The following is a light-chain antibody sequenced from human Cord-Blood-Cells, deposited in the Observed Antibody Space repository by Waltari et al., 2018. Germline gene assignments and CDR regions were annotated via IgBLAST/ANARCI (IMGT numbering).Light chain of an antibody. J-gene: IGLJ2*01. CDR1: SSDVGGYNY. CDR3: SSYTSSSTLGV. CDR2: EVS. V-gene: IGLV2-14*01. Sequence: QSALTQPASVSGSPGQSITISCTGTSSDVGGYNYVSWYQQHPGKAPKLMIYEVSNSPSGVSNRFSGSKSGNTASLTISGLQAEDEADYYCSSYTSSSTLGVFGGGTKLTVL.